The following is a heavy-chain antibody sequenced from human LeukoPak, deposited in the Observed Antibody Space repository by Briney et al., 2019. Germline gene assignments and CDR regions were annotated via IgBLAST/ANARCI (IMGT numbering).Heavy chain of an antibody. Sequence: SEALSLPCAVSCGAFRGYYWRWIRQPPGKGLEWIGGIKHSGSAKSNPSLKSRVTISVDTSKNQCSLRLSSVTAADTAVYYCARPRGETVAHNWFDPWGQGTLVTVSS. V-gene: IGHV4-34*01. CDR3: ARPRGETVAHNWFDP. D-gene: IGHD6-19*01. CDR1: CGAFRGYY. CDR2: IKHSGSA. J-gene: IGHJ5*02.